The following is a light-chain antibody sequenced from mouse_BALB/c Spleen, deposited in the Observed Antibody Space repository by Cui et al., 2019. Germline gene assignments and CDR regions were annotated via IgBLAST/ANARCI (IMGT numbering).Light chain of an antibody. CDR3: QQSNSWPFT. CDR2: YAS. V-gene: IGKV5-48*01. CDR1: QSIGTS. J-gene: IGKJ4*01. Sequence: DILLTQSPAILSVSPGERVSFSCRASQSIGTSIHWYQQRTNGSPRFLIKYASESISGIPSRFSGSGSGTDFTLSINSVESEDIADYYCQQSNSWPFTFGSGTKLEIK.